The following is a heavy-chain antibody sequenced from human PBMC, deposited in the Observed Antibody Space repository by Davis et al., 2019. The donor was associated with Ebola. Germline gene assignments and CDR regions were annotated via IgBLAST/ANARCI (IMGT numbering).Heavy chain of an antibody. CDR2: TYYMSKWYN. CDR3: ARGWLRGGMDV. V-gene: IGHV6-1*01. Sequence: HSQTPSLTRAISGDSVSVNSGGWNWIRQSPSRGLEWLGRTYYMSKWYNDSAPSVVGRITINADKSKNHFSLQLNSVTPEDTALYYCARGWLRGGMDVWGEGTTVTV. CDR1: GDSVSVNSGG. D-gene: IGHD5-18*01. J-gene: IGHJ6*02.